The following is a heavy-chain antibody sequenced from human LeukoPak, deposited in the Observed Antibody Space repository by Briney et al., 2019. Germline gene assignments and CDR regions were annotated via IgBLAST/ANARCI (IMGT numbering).Heavy chain of an antibody. J-gene: IGHJ4*02. CDR1: GGSISSSSYY. CDR3: AREYCSSTSCYGIDY. Sequence: PSETLSLTCTVSGGSISSSSYYWSWIRQPPGKGLEWIGYIYYSGSTNYNPSLKSRVTISVDTSKNQFSLKLSSVTAADTAVYYCAREYCSSTSCYGIDYWGQGTLVTVSS. V-gene: IGHV4-61*01. D-gene: IGHD2-2*01. CDR2: IYYSGST.